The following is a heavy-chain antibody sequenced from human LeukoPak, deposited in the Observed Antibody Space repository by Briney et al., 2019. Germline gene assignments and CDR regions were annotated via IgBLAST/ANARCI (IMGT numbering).Heavy chain of an antibody. CDR2: INPSGGST. CDR1: GYTFTSYF. CDR3: ARDTDAVYSGSYKGYNWFDA. J-gene: IGHJ5*02. V-gene: IGHV1-46*01. D-gene: IGHD1-26*01. Sequence: ASVKVSCKASGYTFTSYFMHWVRQAPGQGLEWMGIINPSGGSTSYAQKFQGRVTMTRDTSTSTVYMELSSLRSEDTAVYYCARDTDAVYSGSYKGYNWFDAWGQGTLVTVSS.